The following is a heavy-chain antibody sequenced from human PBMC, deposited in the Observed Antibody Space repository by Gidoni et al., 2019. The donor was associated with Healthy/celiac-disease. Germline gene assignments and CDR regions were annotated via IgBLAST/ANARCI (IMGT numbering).Heavy chain of an antibody. V-gene: IGHV1-69*01. CDR2: IVHIFGTA. CDR3: AREVDVVVVAATGGGFDY. D-gene: IGHD2-15*01. Sequence: QWQPVQSGAAVKQPRSSVKVPCKVSGGPSRTYAISWVRQGPGQGLQWMGGIVHIFGTANYAQKFQGRVTITADESTSKAYMELSSLRSEDTAVYYCAREVDVVVVAATGGGFDYWGQGTLVTVSS. CDR1: GGPSRTYA. J-gene: IGHJ4*02.